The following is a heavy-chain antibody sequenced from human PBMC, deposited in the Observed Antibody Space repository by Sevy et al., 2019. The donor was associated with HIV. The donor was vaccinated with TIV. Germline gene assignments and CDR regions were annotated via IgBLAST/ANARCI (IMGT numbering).Heavy chain of an antibody. Sequence: GGSLRLSCAASGFTFSNYNMNWVRQAPGEGLKWVSSISSSSADIYYTDSVKGRFTVSRDNSRKSLFLQMNGLSAEDTAVYYCAREGGHVNIFGVVPRDAMDVWGQGTTVTVSS. CDR2: ISSSSADI. D-gene: IGHD3-3*02. CDR1: GFTFSNYN. J-gene: IGHJ6*02. V-gene: IGHV3-21*01. CDR3: AREGGHVNIFGVVPRDAMDV.